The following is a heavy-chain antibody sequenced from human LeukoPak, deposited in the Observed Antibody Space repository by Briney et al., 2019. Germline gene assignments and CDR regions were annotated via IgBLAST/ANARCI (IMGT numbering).Heavy chain of an antibody. V-gene: IGHV1-8*01. CDR1: GYTFTSYD. CDR2: MNSNSGNT. Sequence: GASVKVSCKASGYTFTSYDINWVRQATGQGLEWMGWMNSNSGNTGYAQKFQGRVTMTRNTSISTAYMELSSLRSEDTAVYYCASASDILTGYYFSYWGQGTLVTVSS. D-gene: IGHD3-9*01. J-gene: IGHJ4*02. CDR3: ASASDILTGYYFSY.